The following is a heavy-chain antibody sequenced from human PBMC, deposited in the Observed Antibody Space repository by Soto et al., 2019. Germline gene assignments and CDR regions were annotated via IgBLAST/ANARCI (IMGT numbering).Heavy chain of an antibody. Sequence: PGESLKISCKGSGYSFTSYWIVWVRQMPGKGLEWMGIIYPGDSDTRYSPSFQGQVTISADKSISTAYLQWSSLKASDTAMYYCARHSYYDILTGYYRNYYYYGMDVWXQGTTVTVSS. CDR1: GYSFTSYW. V-gene: IGHV5-51*01. CDR3: ARHSYYDILTGYYRNYYYYGMDV. D-gene: IGHD3-9*01. J-gene: IGHJ6*02. CDR2: IYPGDSDT.